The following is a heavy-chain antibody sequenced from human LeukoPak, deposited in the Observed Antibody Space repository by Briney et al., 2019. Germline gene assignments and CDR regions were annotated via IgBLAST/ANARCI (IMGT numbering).Heavy chain of an antibody. CDR1: GYTFTSYY. CDR2: INPNSGNT. J-gene: IGHJ4*02. CDR3: ARGTYYYGSGRGRSVDY. D-gene: IGHD3-10*01. V-gene: IGHV1-8*01. Sequence: GASVKVSCMASGYTFTSYYINWVRQPSGQGLEWMGWINPNSGNTGYAQKFQGRVTMTRNNSISTAYMELSSLRSEDTAVYYCARGTYYYGSGRGRSVDYWGQGTLVTVSS.